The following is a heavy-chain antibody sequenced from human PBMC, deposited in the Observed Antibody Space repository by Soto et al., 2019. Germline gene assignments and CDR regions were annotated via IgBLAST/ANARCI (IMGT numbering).Heavy chain of an antibody. Sequence: EVQLVESGGGLVQPGGSLRLSCAASGFTLSTYSMNWVRQAPGKGLEWVSYISFTGSNIYYADSVKGRFTISRDYAKNSLYLQMNSLRDEDTAVYYCARDFSSSWPFDYWGQGTLVTVSS. J-gene: IGHJ4*02. D-gene: IGHD6-13*01. CDR1: GFTLSTYS. CDR3: ARDFSSSWPFDY. CDR2: ISFTGSNI. V-gene: IGHV3-48*02.